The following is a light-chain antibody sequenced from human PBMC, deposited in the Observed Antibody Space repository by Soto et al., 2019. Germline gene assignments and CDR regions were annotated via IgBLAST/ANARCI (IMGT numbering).Light chain of an antibody. J-gene: IGKJ4*01. V-gene: IGKV4-1*01. CDR3: HQYFSTPLT. CDR2: WAS. Sequence: DFVLTQSPDSLAVSRGERATTNCRSSHTLLSCSDNQNYLAWTRQRPGQPPELLVYWASTRESGVPDRFSGSESGTEFTLTISSLQAEDVAVYYCHQYFSTPLTFGVGTKLEIK. CDR1: HTLLSCSDNQNY.